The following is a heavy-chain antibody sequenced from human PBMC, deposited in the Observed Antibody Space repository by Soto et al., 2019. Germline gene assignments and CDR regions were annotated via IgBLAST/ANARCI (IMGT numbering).Heavy chain of an antibody. CDR3: ARGDRDYYDSSGHGWFDP. D-gene: IGHD3-22*01. CDR2: MNPNSGNT. CDR1: GYTFTSYD. V-gene: IGHV1-8*01. J-gene: IGHJ5*02. Sequence: ASVEVSCKASGYTFTSYDINWVRQATGQGLEWMGWMNPNSGNTGYAQKFQGRVTMTRNTSISTAYMELSSLRSEDTAVYYCARGDRDYYDSSGHGWFDPWGQGTLVTVSS.